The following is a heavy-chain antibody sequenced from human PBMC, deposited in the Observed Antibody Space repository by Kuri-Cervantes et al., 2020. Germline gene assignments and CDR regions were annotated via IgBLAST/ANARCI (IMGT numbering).Heavy chain of an antibody. CDR3: ARDKHNSGWSSFDY. J-gene: IGHJ4*02. Sequence: GGSPRLSRAASGFSFGSSGVHWVRPAPGQGLERVAVIWSDARYKFYTDSVQGRFTISRDNSKNTLYLQMNSLRAEDTAVYYCARDKHNSGWSSFDYWGQGTLVTVSS. CDR1: GFSFGSSG. D-gene: IGHD6-19*01. CDR2: IWSDARYK. V-gene: IGHV3-33*01.